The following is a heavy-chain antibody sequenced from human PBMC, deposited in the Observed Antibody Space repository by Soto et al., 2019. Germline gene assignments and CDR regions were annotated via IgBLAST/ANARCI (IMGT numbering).Heavy chain of an antibody. Sequence: QVQLVQSGAEVKKPGSSVKVSCKASGGTFSSYTISWVRQAPGQGLEWMGKIIPILGTANYAQKFQGRVTITADKSTSTAYMEMSSLRSEATAVYYCARDFHYDLSGEANHWGQGTLVTVSS. CDR3: ARDFHYDLSGEANH. CDR1: GGTFSSYT. J-gene: IGHJ5*02. V-gene: IGHV1-69*08. CDR2: IIPILGTA. D-gene: IGHD3-10*02.